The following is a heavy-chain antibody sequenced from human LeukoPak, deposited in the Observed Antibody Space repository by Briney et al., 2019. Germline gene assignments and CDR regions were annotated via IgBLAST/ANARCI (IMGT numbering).Heavy chain of an antibody. Sequence: GGSLRLSCAASGFTFSSYAMHWVCQAPGKGLEWVATIKPDGSAQYYVDSVKGRFTISRDNAKNSLFLQINSLRAEDTAVYYCANGGTYSSGPWGQGTLVTVSS. CDR3: ANGGTYSSGP. CDR1: GFTFSSYA. D-gene: IGHD3-22*01. CDR2: IKPDGSAQ. J-gene: IGHJ5*02. V-gene: IGHV3-7*01.